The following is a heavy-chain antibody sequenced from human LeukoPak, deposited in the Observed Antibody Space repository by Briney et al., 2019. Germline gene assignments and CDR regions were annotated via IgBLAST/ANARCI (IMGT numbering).Heavy chain of an antibody. D-gene: IGHD3-22*01. Sequence: GGSLRLSCAASGFTFSSYSMNWVRQAPGKGLEWVSSISSSSSYIYYADSVKGRFTISRDNAKNSLYLQMNSLRAEDTAVYYCARDRHYYDSSGYYYYYGMDVWGQGTTVTVSS. CDR2: ISSSSSYI. CDR1: GFTFSSYS. J-gene: IGHJ6*02. V-gene: IGHV3-21*01. CDR3: ARDRHYYDSSGYYYYYGMDV.